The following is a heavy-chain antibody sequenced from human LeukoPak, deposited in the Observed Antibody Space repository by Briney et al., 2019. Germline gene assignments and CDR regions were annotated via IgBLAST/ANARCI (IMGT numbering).Heavy chain of an antibody. CDR1: GFTFSSYS. CDR2: TSSSSSST. Sequence: GGSLRLSCAASGFTFSSYSMNWVRQAPGKGLEWVSYTSSSSSSTYYADSVKGRFTISRDNAKNSLYLQMKSLRDEDTAVYYCARDVRPNSFDYWGQGTLVTVSS. D-gene: IGHD5-24*01. V-gene: IGHV3-48*02. CDR3: ARDVRPNSFDY. J-gene: IGHJ4*02.